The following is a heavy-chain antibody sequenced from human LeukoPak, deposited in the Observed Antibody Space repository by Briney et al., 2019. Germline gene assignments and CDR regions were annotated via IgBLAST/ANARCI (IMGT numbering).Heavy chain of an antibody. CDR3: VRGGPSTWS. J-gene: IGHJ5*02. CDR1: GFTFKLYW. V-gene: IGHV3-74*01. CDR2: INDDGSDT. Sequence: GGSLRLSCAASGFTFKLYWMHRVRQVPGKRPVWVSRINDDGSDTIYADSVRGRFTISRDDAKNTVYLQMNNLRAEDTAVYYCVRGGPSTWSWGQGTLVTVSS. D-gene: IGHD2-15*01.